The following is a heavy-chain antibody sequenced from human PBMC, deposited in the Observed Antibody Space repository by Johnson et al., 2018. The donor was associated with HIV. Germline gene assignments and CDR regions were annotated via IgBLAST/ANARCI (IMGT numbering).Heavy chain of an antibody. V-gene: IGHV3-9*01. CDR2: IVSDVSSA. Sequence: VQLVESGGGLVQPGRSLRLSCAASGFTFDDFAMHWVRQVPGKGLEWVSRIVSDVSSAIYTDSVTGRFTISRDNTKNTVYLQMNSLRAEDTAVYYCAKTGVGAPLGAFDIWGQGTMVTVSS. J-gene: IGHJ3*02. CDR1: GFTFDDFA. CDR3: AKTGVGAPLGAFDI. D-gene: IGHD1-26*01.